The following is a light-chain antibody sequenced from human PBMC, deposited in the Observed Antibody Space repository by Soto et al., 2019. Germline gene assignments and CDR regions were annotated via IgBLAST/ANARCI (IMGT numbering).Light chain of an antibody. Sequence: AARSSSPGKRDISSCGASPRFSSYQTRYQQKPGQAPRRLIYDASNGATGIPARFIVSGSGTDFTRTVGSLEPEDFAVYHCQQRSNWALTVGEGTRLEIK. CDR1: PRFSSY. CDR3: QQRSNWALT. V-gene: IGKV3-11*01. J-gene: IGKJ5*01. CDR2: DAS.